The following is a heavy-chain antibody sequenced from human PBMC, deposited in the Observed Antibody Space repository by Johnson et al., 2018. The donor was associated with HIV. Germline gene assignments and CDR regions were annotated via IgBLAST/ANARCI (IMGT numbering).Heavy chain of an antibody. Sequence: QVQLVESGGGVVQPGGSLRLSCAASGFTFSSYGMHWVRQAPGQGLEWVAFIRYDGSNNYYADSVKGRFTISRDNSKNTLYLQMNSLRAEDTAVYYCATGVVVTAMNDAFDIWGQGTMVTVSS. D-gene: IGHD2-21*02. CDR3: ATGVVVTAMNDAFDI. V-gene: IGHV3-30*02. CDR1: GFTFSSYG. J-gene: IGHJ3*02. CDR2: IRYDGSNN.